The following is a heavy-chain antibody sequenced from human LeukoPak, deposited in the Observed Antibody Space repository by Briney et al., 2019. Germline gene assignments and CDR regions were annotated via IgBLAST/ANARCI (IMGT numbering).Heavy chain of an antibody. J-gene: IGHJ4*02. Sequence: SVKVSCKASGFTFTSSAVQWVRQARGQRLEWIGWIVVSSGNTNYAQKFQERVTITRDMSTSTAYMELSSLRSEDTAVYYCAARHNWNDANYWGQGTLVTVSS. D-gene: IGHD1-1*01. V-gene: IGHV1-58*01. CDR3: AARHNWNDANY. CDR2: IVVSSGNT. CDR1: GFTFTSSA.